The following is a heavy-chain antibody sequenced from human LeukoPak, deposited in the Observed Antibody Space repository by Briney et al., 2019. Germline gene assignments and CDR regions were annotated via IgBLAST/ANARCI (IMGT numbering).Heavy chain of an antibody. CDR3: ARVRCSRAACNFAAMDV. J-gene: IGHJ6*02. CDR2: VSYDGSNK. CDR1: GFTFSSYA. D-gene: IGHD2-2*01. V-gene: IGHV3-30-3*01. Sequence: GRSLRLSCATSGFTFSSYAMHWVRQAPGKGLEWVAVVSYDGSNKFYADSVKGRFTISRDNSKNTLYLQMNSLRAEDTAVYFCARVRCSRAACNFAAMDVWGQGTTVTVSS.